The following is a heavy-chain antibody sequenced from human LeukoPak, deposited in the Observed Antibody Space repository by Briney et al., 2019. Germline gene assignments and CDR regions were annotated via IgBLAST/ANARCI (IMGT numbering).Heavy chain of an antibody. Sequence: SETLSLTCAVSGGSISSGGYSWSWIRQPPGKGLEWIGYIYYSGSTYYNPSLKSRVTISVGTSKNQFSLKLSSVTAADTAVYYCARHRQDTAHDYWGQGTLVTVSS. D-gene: IGHD5-18*01. J-gene: IGHJ4*02. CDR3: ARHRQDTAHDY. CDR2: IYYSGST. V-gene: IGHV4-30-4*07. CDR1: GGSISSGGYS.